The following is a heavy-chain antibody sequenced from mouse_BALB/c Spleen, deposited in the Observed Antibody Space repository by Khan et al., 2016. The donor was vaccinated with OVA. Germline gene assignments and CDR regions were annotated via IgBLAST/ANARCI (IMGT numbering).Heavy chain of an antibody. V-gene: IGHV2-6-2*01. Sequence: VQLQESGPDLVAPSQSLSITCTVSGFSLTSYAIHWVRQPPGKGLEWLVVIWSDGSTTYNSALKSRLSISKDNSKSQVFLKINSLQTDDTAMYYGARHQFHLSMDYWGQGTSVTVSS. J-gene: IGHJ4*01. CDR2: IWSDGST. CDR1: GFSLTSYA. CDR3: ARHQFHLSMDY.